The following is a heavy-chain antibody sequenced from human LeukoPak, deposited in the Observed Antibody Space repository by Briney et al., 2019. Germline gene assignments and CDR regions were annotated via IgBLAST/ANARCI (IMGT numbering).Heavy chain of an antibody. D-gene: IGHD3-16*01. CDR3: AKERSHLINYFDY. V-gene: IGHV3-30*18. CDR2: ISYDGSNK. Sequence: AGGSLRLSCAASGFTFSSYGMHWVRQAPGKGLEWVAVISYDGSNKYYADSVKGRFTISRDNSKNTLYLQMNSLRAEDTAVYYGAKERSHLINYFDYWGQGTLVTVSS. J-gene: IGHJ4*02. CDR1: GFTFSSYG.